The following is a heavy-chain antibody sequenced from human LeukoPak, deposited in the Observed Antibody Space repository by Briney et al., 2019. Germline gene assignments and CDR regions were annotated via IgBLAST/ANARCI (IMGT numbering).Heavy chain of an antibody. J-gene: IGHJ6*03. Sequence: PGGSLRLSCAASGFTFSGSAMHWVRQASGKGLEWVGRIRSKANSYATAYAASVKGRFTISRDDSKNTAYLQMNSLKTEDTAVYYCTSYLLWFGETYYYYYMGVWGKGTTVTVSS. V-gene: IGHV3-73*01. CDR3: TSYLLWFGETYYYYYMGV. D-gene: IGHD3-10*01. CDR1: GFTFSGSA. CDR2: IRSKANSYAT.